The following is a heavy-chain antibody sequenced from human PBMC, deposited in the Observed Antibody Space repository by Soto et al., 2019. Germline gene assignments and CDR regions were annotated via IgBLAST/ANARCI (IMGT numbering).Heavy chain of an antibody. CDR2: ISSSSSAI. V-gene: IGHV3-48*01. D-gene: IGHD3-10*01. CDR3: ARGGGYYGSGSYYLFDY. Sequence: GGSLRLSCAASGFTFSSYSMNWVRLAPGKGLEWVSYISSSSSAIFYADSVKGRFTISTDNAKNSLYLQMNSLRAEDTAVYYCARGGGYYGSGSYYLFDYWGKGTLVTVSS. CDR1: GFTFSSYS. J-gene: IGHJ4*02.